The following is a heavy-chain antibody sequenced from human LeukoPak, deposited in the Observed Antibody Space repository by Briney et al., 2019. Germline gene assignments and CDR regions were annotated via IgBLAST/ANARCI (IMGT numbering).Heavy chain of an antibody. CDR2: ISWDGGST. Sequence: GGSLRLSCAASGFTFDDYAMHWVRQAPGKGLEWVSLISWDGGSTYYADSVKGRFTISRDNGKNSLYLQMNSLRAEDTALYYCTKVQPYGDWGVLDYWGQGTLVTVSS. D-gene: IGHD4-17*01. J-gene: IGHJ4*02. CDR3: TKVQPYGDWGVLDY. CDR1: GFTFDDYA. V-gene: IGHV3-43D*03.